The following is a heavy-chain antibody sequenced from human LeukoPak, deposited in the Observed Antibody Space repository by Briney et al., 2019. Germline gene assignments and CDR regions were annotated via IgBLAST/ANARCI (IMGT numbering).Heavy chain of an antibody. CDR3: ARGLASGYPPIPFDY. CDR1: GESFSGYY. D-gene: IGHD3-3*01. CDR2: IINTGST. V-gene: IGHV4-34*12. Sequence: SETLSLTCVVYGESFSGYYWTWIRQPPGKGLEWIGEIINTGSTKYNSSLKSRVTISVDTSKNEFSLNLTSVTAADTAIYYCARGLASGYPPIPFDYWGQGTLVTVSS. J-gene: IGHJ4*02.